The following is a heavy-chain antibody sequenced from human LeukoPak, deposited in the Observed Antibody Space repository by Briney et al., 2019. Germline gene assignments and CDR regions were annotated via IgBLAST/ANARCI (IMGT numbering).Heavy chain of an antibody. CDR1: GGSVSSGGYY. J-gene: IGHJ4*02. V-gene: IGHV4-31*03. Sequence: SETLSLTCTVSGGSVSSGGYYWSWIRQHPGKGLEWIGYVYYSGSTYYNPSLKSRLTIPVDTSKNQFSLNLSSVTAADTAVYYCARYDSSGFSNWGQGTLVTVSS. D-gene: IGHD3-22*01. CDR2: VYYSGST. CDR3: ARYDSSGFSN.